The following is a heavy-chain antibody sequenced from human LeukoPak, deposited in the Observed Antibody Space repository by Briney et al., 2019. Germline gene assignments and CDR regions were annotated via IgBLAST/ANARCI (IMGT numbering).Heavy chain of an antibody. V-gene: IGHV4-39*07. Sequence: KPSETLSLTCPVSRGSISSSSYYWGGIRQPPGKGLEWIGSIYYSGSTYYNPSLKSRVTISVDTSKSQFSLKLSSVPAADTAVYYCARADYDYSPLADYYMDVWGKGTTVTVSS. CDR3: ARADYDYSPLADYYMDV. CDR2: IYYSGST. D-gene: IGHD4-11*01. J-gene: IGHJ6*03. CDR1: RGSISSSSYY.